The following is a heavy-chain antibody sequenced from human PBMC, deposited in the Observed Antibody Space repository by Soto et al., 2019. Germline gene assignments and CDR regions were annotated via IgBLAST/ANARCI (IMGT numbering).Heavy chain of an antibody. CDR2: IWYDGSDK. Sequence: GGSLRLSCTASGFTFRSYGMHWVRQAPGKGLEWLAIIWYDGSDKYYADSVKGRFSISRDNSKNTLFLQMNSLRAEDTAVYYCARDLNGDPDYWGQGTLVTVSS. CDR3: ARDLNGDPDY. J-gene: IGHJ4*02. V-gene: IGHV3-33*01. CDR1: GFTFRSYG. D-gene: IGHD4-17*01.